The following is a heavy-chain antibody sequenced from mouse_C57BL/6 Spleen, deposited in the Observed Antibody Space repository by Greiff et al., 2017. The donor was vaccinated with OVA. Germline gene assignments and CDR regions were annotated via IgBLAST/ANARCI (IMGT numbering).Heavy chain of an antibody. Sequence: VQLVESGAELVRPGASVTLSCKASGYTFTDYEMHWVKQTPVHGLEWIGAIDPETGGTAYNQKFKGKAILTADKSSSTAYMELRSLTSEDSAVYYCTREATVVETWFAYWGQGTLVTVSA. J-gene: IGHJ3*01. D-gene: IGHD1-1*01. CDR2: IDPETGGT. CDR3: TREATVVETWFAY. V-gene: IGHV1-15*01. CDR1: GYTFTDYE.